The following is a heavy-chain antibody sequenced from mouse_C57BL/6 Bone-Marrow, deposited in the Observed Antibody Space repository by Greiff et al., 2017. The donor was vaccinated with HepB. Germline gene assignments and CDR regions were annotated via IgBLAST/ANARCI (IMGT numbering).Heavy chain of an antibody. J-gene: IGHJ2*01. CDR2: INYDGSST. Sequence: EVKLMESEGGLVQPGSSMKLSCTASGFTFSDYYMAWVRQVPEKGLEWVANINYDGSSTYYLDSLKSRFIISRDNAKNILYLQMSSLKSEDTATYYCARYYYGSPYYFDYWGQGTTLTVSS. D-gene: IGHD1-1*01. V-gene: IGHV5-16*01. CDR3: ARYYYGSPYYFDY. CDR1: GFTFSDYY.